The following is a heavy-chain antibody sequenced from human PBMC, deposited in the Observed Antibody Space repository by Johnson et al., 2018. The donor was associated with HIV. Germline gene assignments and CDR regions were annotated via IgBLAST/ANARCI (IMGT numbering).Heavy chain of an antibody. J-gene: IGHJ3*02. CDR2: IGTAGDI. CDR3: ARDGGMTTVTRGAFDI. Sequence: VQLVESGGGVVQPGRSLRLSCAASGFTFSSYAMHWVRQAPGKGLEWVSAIGTAGDIYYPGSVKGRFTISRENAKNSLYLQMNSLRAGDTAVYYCARDGGMTTVTRGAFDIWGQGTMVTVSS. CDR1: GFTFSSYA. D-gene: IGHD4-17*01. V-gene: IGHV3-13*01.